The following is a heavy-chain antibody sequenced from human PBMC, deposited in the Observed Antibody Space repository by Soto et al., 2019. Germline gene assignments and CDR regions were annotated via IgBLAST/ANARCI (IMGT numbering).Heavy chain of an antibody. J-gene: IGHJ6*02. D-gene: IGHD2-15*01. CDR1: GFTFSSYA. Sequence: GGSLRLYCAASGFTFSSYAMSWVRQAPGKGLEWVSAISGSGGSTYYADSVKGRFTISRDNSKNTLYLQMNSLRAEDTAVYYCARELGYCSGGSCYDGMDVWGQGTTVTVSS. CDR3: ARELGYCSGGSCYDGMDV. V-gene: IGHV3-23*01. CDR2: ISGSGGST.